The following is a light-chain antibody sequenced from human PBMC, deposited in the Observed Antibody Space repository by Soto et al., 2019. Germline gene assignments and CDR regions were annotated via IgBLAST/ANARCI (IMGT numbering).Light chain of an antibody. CDR1: QSIVRN. Sequence: IQMTQSPSALSASVGDRVTITCRASQSIVRNLNWYQQKPGKAPELLIYTASNLESGVPSRFSGSGSGTDFALTISSLQPEDSAVYYCQQSHSSPLSFGGGTKVDIK. J-gene: IGKJ4*01. CDR3: QQSHSSPLS. CDR2: TAS. V-gene: IGKV1-39*01.